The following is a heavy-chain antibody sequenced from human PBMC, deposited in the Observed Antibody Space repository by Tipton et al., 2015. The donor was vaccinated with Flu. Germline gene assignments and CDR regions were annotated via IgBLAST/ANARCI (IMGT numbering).Heavy chain of an antibody. CDR3: AREGGGYCSSTSCYAYYYYGMDV. V-gene: IGHV3-11*01. D-gene: IGHD2-2*01. CDR1: GFTFSGYY. CDR2: ISSSGSTI. Sequence: SLRLSCAASGFTFSGYYMSWIRQAPGKGLEWVSYISSSGSTIYYADSVKGRFTISRDNAKNSLYLQMNSLRAEDTAVYYCAREGGGYCSSTSCYAYYYYGMDVWGQGTTVTVSS. J-gene: IGHJ6*02.